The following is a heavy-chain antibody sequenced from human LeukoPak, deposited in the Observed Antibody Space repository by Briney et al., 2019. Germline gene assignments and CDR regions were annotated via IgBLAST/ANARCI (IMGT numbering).Heavy chain of an antibody. D-gene: IGHD1-26*01. Sequence: SETLSLTCTVSGGSISSYYWSWIRQPPGKGLEWIGYTYYSGSTNYNPSLKSRVTISVDTSKNQFSLKLSSVTAADTAVYYCASGGSYSPPHDAFDIWGQGTMVTVSS. CDR3: ASGGSYSPPHDAFDI. V-gene: IGHV4-59*01. CDR1: GGSISSYY. J-gene: IGHJ3*02. CDR2: TYYSGST.